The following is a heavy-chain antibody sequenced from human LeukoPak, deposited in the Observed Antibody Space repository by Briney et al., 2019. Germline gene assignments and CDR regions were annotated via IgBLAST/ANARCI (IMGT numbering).Heavy chain of an antibody. Sequence: SETLSLTCTVSGGSISSYYWSWIRQPPGKGLEWIGYIYYSGSTNYNPSLKSRVTISVDTSKNQFSLKLSSVTAADTAVYYCARVYDSSGHYSDAFDIWGQGTMVTVSS. CDR3: ARVYDSSGHYSDAFDI. CDR2: IYYSGST. D-gene: IGHD3-22*01. V-gene: IGHV4-59*01. CDR1: GGSISSYY. J-gene: IGHJ3*02.